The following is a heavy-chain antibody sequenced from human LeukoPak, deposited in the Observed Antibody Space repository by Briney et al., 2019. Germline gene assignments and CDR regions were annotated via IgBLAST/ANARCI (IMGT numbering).Heavy chain of an antibody. D-gene: IGHD3-22*01. J-gene: IGHJ3*02. Sequence: SETLSLTCTVSSDSISSYHWSWIRQSPEKGLDWIGYFYYSGSTNYNPSLKSRATISVDTSKNQFSLKLSSVTAADTAVYYCARRVRYYDSSGYSYAFDIWGQGTMVTVSS. V-gene: IGHV4-59*08. CDR1: SDSISSYH. CDR3: ARRVRYYDSSGYSYAFDI. CDR2: FYYSGST.